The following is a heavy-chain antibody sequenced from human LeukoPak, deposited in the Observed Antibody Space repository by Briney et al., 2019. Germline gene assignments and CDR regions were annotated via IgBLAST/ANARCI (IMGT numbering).Heavy chain of an antibody. D-gene: IGHD1-26*01. V-gene: IGHV3-11*01. CDR3: AGSRGSYYGFES. Sequence: GGSLRLFCAASGFIYSHYYMIWIRQARGRGLEGVSIISSSGSTIYYADSVKGPFTISRENAKNSLYLQMNSLRAEDTAVDYCAGSRGSYYGFESWGQGTLVTVSS. CDR2: ISSSGSTI. J-gene: IGHJ4*02. CDR1: GFIYSHYY.